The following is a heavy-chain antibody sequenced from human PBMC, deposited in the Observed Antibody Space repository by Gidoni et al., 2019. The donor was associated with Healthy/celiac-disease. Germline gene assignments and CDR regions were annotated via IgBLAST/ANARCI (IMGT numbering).Heavy chain of an antibody. CDR2: IYPGDSDT. J-gene: IGHJ5*02. CDR1: GSSFTSYW. Sequence: EVQLVQSGAAVKKPGASLKISRKGSGSSFTSYWIGWVRQMPGKGLEWMGIIYPGDSDTRYSPSFQGQVTISADKSISTAYLQWSSLKASDTAMYYCARHSVSRSTFWFDPWGQGTLVTVSS. V-gene: IGHV5-51*01. CDR3: ARHSVSRSTFWFDP.